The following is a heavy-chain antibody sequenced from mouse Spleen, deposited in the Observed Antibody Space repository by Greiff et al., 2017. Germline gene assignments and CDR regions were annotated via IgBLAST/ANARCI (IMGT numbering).Heavy chain of an antibody. J-gene: IGHJ2*01. CDR2: IYPRDGST. D-gene: IGHD2-14*01. V-gene: IGHV1-78*01. Sequence: QVQLQQSDAELVKPGASVKISCKVSGYTFTDHTIHWMKQRPEQGLAWIGYIYPRDGSTKYNEKFKGKATLTADKSSSTADMQLNSLTSEDSAVYFCARGGYRYDDGVTLWGQGTTLTVSS. CDR1: GYTFTDHT. CDR3: ARGGYRYDDGVTL.